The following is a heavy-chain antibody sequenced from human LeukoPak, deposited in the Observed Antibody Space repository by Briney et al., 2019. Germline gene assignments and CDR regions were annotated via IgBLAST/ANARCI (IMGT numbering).Heavy chain of an antibody. D-gene: IGHD3-22*01. V-gene: IGHV3-20*01. J-gene: IGHJ4*02. Sequence: GESLRLSCAASGFTFDDYGMSWVRQAPGKGLDWVSGINWNGGSTGYADSVKGRFTISRDNAKNSLYLQMNSLRAEDTALYHCARMAYYDSSGYANYWGQGTLVTVSS. CDR2: INWNGGST. CDR1: GFTFDDYG. CDR3: ARMAYYDSSGYANY.